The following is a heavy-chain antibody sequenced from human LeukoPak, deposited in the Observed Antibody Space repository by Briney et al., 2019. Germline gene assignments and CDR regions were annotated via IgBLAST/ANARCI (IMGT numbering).Heavy chain of an antibody. Sequence: PGGSLGLSRAASAFTFRSFWMSWVRQAPGKGLEWVANIKQDGSEKYYVDSVKGRFTISRDNAKNSLFLQMNSLRAEDTAVYYCARAGGYYYDSSGYYYAEEYYFDYWGQGTLVTVSS. CDR1: AFTFRSFW. V-gene: IGHV3-7*05. CDR2: IKQDGSEK. J-gene: IGHJ4*02. D-gene: IGHD3-22*01. CDR3: ARAGGYYYDSSGYYYAEEYYFDY.